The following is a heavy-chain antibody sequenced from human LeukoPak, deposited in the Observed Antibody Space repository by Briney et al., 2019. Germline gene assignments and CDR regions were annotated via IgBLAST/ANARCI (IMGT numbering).Heavy chain of an antibody. CDR2: IYYSGST. J-gene: IGHJ5*02. Sequence: PSETLSLTCTVSGGSISSSSYYWGWIRQPPGKGLEWIGSIYYSGSTYYNPSLKSRVTISVDTSKNQFSLKLSSVTAADTAVYYCARARYDFWSGYPENWFDPWGQGTLVTVSS. CDR3: ARARYDFWSGYPENWFDP. CDR1: GGSISSSSYY. D-gene: IGHD3-3*01. V-gene: IGHV4-39*07.